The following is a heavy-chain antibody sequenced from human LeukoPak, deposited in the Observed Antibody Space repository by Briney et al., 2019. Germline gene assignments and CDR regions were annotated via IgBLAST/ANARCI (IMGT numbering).Heavy chain of an antibody. CDR2: IYTSGST. V-gene: IGHV4-4*07. Sequence: SETLSLTCTVSGGSISSYYWSWIRQPAGKGLEWIGRIYTSGSTNYNPSLQSRVTMSVDTSKNQFSLKLSSVTAADTAVYYCARGMAESSGWYWGNDYWGQGTLVTVSS. J-gene: IGHJ4*02. CDR3: ARGMAESSGWYWGNDY. D-gene: IGHD6-19*01. CDR1: GGSISSYY.